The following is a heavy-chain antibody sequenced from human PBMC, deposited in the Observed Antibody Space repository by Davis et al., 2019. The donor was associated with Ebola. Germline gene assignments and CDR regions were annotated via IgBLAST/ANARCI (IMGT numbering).Heavy chain of an antibody. CDR3: AKGWGSSGWYYFDY. J-gene: IGHJ4*02. CDR1: GFTFNSLE. D-gene: IGHD6-19*01. Sequence: GGSLRLSCAASGFTFNSLEMNWVRRAPGKGLEWLSYISSSGTTTYYADSVKGRFTISRDNAKNSLYLQMNSLRAEDTAVYYCAKGWGSSGWYYFDYWGQGTLVTVSS. CDR2: ISSSGTTT. V-gene: IGHV3-48*03.